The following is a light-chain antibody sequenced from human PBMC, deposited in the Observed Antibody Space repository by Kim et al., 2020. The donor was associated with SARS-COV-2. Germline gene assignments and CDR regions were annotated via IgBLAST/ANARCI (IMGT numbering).Light chain of an antibody. CDR1: QSVTRSY. V-gene: IGKV3-20*01. Sequence: TRSLPPGERPTLSCRAGQSVTRSYLAWYQQKPGQAPRLLIYGASSRATGTPDRFSGSGSVTDFTLTISRLEPEEFAVYYCQHYEAFGQGTKVDIK. CDR3: QHYEA. CDR2: GAS. J-gene: IGKJ1*01.